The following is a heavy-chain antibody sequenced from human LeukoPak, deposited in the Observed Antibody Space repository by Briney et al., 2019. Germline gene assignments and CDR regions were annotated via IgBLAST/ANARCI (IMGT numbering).Heavy chain of an antibody. J-gene: IGHJ4*02. CDR2: ISSGSSYI. V-gene: IGHV3-21*01. CDR3: ARVLRFLDYFDY. CDR1: GFTFSSYS. D-gene: IGHD3-3*01. Sequence: GGSLRLSCAASGFTFSSYSMNWVRQAPGKGLEWVSSISSGSSYIYYADSVKGRFTISRDNAKNSLYLQMNSLRAEDTAVYYCARVLRFLDYFDYWGQGTLVTVS.